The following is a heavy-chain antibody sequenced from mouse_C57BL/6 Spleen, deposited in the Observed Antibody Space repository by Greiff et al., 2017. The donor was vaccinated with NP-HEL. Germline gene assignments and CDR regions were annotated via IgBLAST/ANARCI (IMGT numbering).Heavy chain of an antibody. J-gene: IGHJ1*03. D-gene: IGHD1-1*01. CDR2: IDPSDSYT. Sequence: QVQLQQPGAELVKPGASVKLSCKASGYTFTSYWMQWVKQRPGQGLEWIGEIDPSDSYTNYNQKFKGKATLTVDTSSSTAYMQLSSLTSEDSAVYYCARSGHYYGSSYGYVDVWGTGTTVTVSS. V-gene: IGHV1-50*01. CDR3: ARSGHYYGSSYGYVDV. CDR1: GYTFTSYW.